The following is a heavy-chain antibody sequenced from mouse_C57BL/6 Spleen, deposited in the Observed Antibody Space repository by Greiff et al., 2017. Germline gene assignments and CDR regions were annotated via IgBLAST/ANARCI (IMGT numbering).Heavy chain of an antibody. J-gene: IGHJ2*01. D-gene: IGHD3-2*02. CDR2: IDPSDSET. V-gene: IGHV1-52*01. Sequence: QVQLKQPGAELVRPGSSVKLSCKASGYTFTSYWMHWVKQRPIQGLEWIGNIDPSDSETHYNQKFKDKATLTVDKSSSTAYMQLSSLTSEDSAVYYCARSDSAGQGYYFDYWGQGTTLTVSS. CDR3: ARSDSAGQGYYFDY. CDR1: GYTFTSYW.